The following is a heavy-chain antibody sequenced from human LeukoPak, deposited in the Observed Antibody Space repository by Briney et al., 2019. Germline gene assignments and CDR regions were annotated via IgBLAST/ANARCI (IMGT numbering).Heavy chain of an antibody. CDR3: ARPSGSPVEYFDY. CDR1: GGSISSSSYY. D-gene: IGHD1-26*01. CDR2: IYYSGST. J-gene: IGHJ4*02. Sequence: PSETLSLTCTVSGGSISSSSYYWGWIRQPPGKGLEWIGSIYYSGSTYYNPSLKSRVTISVDTSKNQFSLKLSSVTAADTAVYYCARPSGSPVEYFDYWGQGTLVTVSS. V-gene: IGHV4-39*01.